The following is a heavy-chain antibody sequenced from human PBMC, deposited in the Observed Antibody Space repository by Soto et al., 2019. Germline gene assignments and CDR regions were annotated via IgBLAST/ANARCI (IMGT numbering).Heavy chain of an antibody. CDR1: GFTLSDFA. D-gene: IGHD5-12*01. CDR2: ISYDGSKK. CDR3: ASRVGGFVPYFGY. V-gene: IGHV3-30*04. J-gene: IGHJ4*02. Sequence: HVQVVESGGGVVQPGRSLRLSCAASGFTLSDFAMHWVRQAPGKGLEWVAVISYDGSKKYLADSVKGRFTISRDNSKNTLYLRVRGMRTEDTAVYYCASRVGGFVPYFGYWGQGTLVTVSS.